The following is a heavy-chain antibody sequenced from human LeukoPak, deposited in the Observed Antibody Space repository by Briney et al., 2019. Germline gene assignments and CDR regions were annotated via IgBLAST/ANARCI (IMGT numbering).Heavy chain of an antibody. CDR3: ASKGLWFGELLEPHAFDI. J-gene: IGHJ3*02. D-gene: IGHD3-10*01. V-gene: IGHV1-2*02. CDR1: GYPFTGYY. Sequence: GASVKVSCKASGYPFTGYYMHWVRQAPGQGLEWMGWINPNSGGTNYAQKFQGRVTMTRDTSISTAYMELSRLRSDDTAVYYCASKGLWFGELLEPHAFDIWGQGTMVTVSS. CDR2: INPNSGGT.